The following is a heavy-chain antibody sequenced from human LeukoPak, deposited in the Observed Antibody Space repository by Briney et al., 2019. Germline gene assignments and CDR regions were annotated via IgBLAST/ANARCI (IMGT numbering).Heavy chain of an antibody. J-gene: IGHJ6*03. Sequence: SVKVSCKASGGTFSSYAISWVRQAPGQGLEWMGGIIPIFGTANYAQKFQGRVTITADKSTSTAYMELSSLRSEDTAVYYCASPYYYDSSGYYSGYYYYYYMDVWGKGTTVTVSS. CDR3: ASPYYYDSSGYYSGYYYYYYMDV. CDR2: IIPIFGTA. D-gene: IGHD3-22*01. CDR1: GGTFSSYA. V-gene: IGHV1-69*06.